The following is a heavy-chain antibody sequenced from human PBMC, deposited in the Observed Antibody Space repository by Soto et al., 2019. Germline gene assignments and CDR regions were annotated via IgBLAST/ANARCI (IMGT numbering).Heavy chain of an antibody. D-gene: IGHD6-19*01. V-gene: IGHV3-74*01. CDR3: AREGYSSGWEVYY. CDR1: GFTFSRYC. Sequence: GGSLRLSCADSGFTFSRYCMHWVRQAPGKGLVWVSRINSDGSSTSYADSVKGRFTISRDNAKNTLYLQMNSLRAEDTAVYYCAREGYSSGWEVYYWGQGTLLTVYS. J-gene: IGHJ4*02. CDR2: INSDGSST.